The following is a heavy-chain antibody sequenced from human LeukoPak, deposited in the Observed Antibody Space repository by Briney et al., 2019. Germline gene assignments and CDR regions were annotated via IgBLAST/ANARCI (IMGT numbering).Heavy chain of an antibody. D-gene: IGHD5-12*01. CDR3: ARGGYSGYDLNWFDP. CDR1: GGSISSSSYY. Sequence: SETLSLTCTVSGGSISSSSYYWGWIRQPPGKGLEWIGSIYYSGSTYYNPSLKSRVTISVDTSKNQFSLKLSSVTAADTAVYYCARGGYSGYDLNWFDPWGQGTLVTVSS. J-gene: IGHJ5*02. CDR2: IYYSGST. V-gene: IGHV4-39*01.